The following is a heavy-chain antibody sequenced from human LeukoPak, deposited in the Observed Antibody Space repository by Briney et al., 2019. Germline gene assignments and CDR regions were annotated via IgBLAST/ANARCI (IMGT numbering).Heavy chain of an antibody. CDR2: ISYDGSNK. Sequence: GGSLRLSCAASGFTFSSYGMHWVRQAPGKGLEWVAVISYDGSNKYYADSVKGRFTISRDNSKNTLYQQMNSLRAEDTAVYYCARGQFDWLYIFDYWGQGTLVTVSS. CDR1: GFTFSSYG. V-gene: IGHV3-30*03. J-gene: IGHJ4*02. D-gene: IGHD3-9*01. CDR3: ARGQFDWLYIFDY.